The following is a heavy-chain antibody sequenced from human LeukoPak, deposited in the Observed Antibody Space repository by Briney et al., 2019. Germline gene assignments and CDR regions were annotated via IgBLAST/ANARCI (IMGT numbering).Heavy chain of an antibody. Sequence: ASVKVTCKASGGTFSSFAISWVRQAPGQGLEWMGGIIPIFGTANYAQKFQGRVTITADESTSTAYMELSSLRSEDTAVYYCASGYSSYYFDYWGQGTLVTVSS. V-gene: IGHV1-69*13. CDR3: ASGYSSYYFDY. CDR2: IIPIFGTA. CDR1: GGTFSSFA. D-gene: IGHD6-19*01. J-gene: IGHJ4*02.